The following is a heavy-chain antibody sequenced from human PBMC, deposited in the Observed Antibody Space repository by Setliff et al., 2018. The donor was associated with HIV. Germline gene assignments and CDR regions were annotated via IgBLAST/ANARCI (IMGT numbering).Heavy chain of an antibody. Sequence: ASVKISCKGSGYSFTSYGISWVRQAPGQGLEWMGWISAYNGNTNYAQKFQGRVTITADKSTSTAYMELSSLRSEDTAVYYCARFGELLSGPFDYWGQGTLVTVSS. D-gene: IGHD3-10*01. CDR2: ISAYNGNT. V-gene: IGHV1-18*01. CDR3: ARFGELLSGPFDY. J-gene: IGHJ4*02. CDR1: GYSFTSYG.